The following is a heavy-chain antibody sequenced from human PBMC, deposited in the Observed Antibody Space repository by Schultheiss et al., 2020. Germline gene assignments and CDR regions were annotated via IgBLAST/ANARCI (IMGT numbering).Heavy chain of an antibody. D-gene: IGHD1-26*01. Sequence: GGSLRLSCAASGFTFSSYGMHWVRQAPGKGLEWVAVISYDGSNKYYADSVKGRFTISRDNSKNTLYLQMNSLRAEDTAVYYCAKGVVGATTLLYYYGMDVWGQWTTVTVSS. V-gene: IGHV3-30*18. CDR1: GFTFSSYG. CDR2: ISYDGSNK. J-gene: IGHJ6*02. CDR3: AKGVVGATTLLYYYGMDV.